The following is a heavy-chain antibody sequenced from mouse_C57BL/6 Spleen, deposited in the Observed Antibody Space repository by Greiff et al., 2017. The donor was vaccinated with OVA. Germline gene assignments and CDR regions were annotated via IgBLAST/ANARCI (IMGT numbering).Heavy chain of an antibody. J-gene: IGHJ4*01. Sequence: LEESGAELVRPGASVKLSCKASGYTFTDYYINWVKQRPGQGLEWIARIYPGSGNTYYNEKFKGKATLTAEKSSSTAYIQLSSLTSEDSAVYFCANSLFYYAKDYWGQGTSVTVSS. CDR3: ANSLFYYAKDY. V-gene: IGHV1-76*01. CDR2: IYPGSGNT. CDR1: GYTFTDYY.